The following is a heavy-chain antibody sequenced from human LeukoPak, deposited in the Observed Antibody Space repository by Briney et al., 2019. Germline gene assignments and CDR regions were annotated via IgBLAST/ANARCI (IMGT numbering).Heavy chain of an antibody. Sequence: GGSLRLSCAASGFTFSNSGMQWVRQAPGKGLEWVAVISNDGSDKSNADSVKGRFSISRDNSKNTLYLQMNSLRAEDTAVYYCAKVVETFAVAGRGGSLGYWGRGTLVTVSS. V-gene: IGHV3-30*18. CDR1: GFTFSNSG. D-gene: IGHD6-19*01. J-gene: IGHJ4*02. CDR3: AKVVETFAVAGRGGSLGY. CDR2: ISNDGSDK.